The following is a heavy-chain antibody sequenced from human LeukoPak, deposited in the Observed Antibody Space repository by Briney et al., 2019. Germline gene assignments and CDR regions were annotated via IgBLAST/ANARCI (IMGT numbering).Heavy chain of an antibody. J-gene: IGHJ4*02. CDR2: IYHSGST. Sequence: SETLSLTCTVSGYSISSGYYWGWIRQPPGQGLEWIGSIYHSGSTYYNPSLKSRVTISVDTSKNQFSLKLSSVTAADTAVYYCARGEDYYDSSGSGDYWGQGTLVTVSS. CDR3: ARGEDYYDSSGSGDY. CDR1: GYSISSGYY. V-gene: IGHV4-38-2*02. D-gene: IGHD3-22*01.